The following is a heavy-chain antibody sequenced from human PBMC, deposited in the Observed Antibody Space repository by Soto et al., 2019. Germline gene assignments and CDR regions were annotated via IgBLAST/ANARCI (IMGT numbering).Heavy chain of an antibody. CDR1: GFTFSDSW. J-gene: IGHJ5*02. CDR2: IKPDESEK. D-gene: IGHD4-4*01. Sequence: EVQLVESGGGLVQPGGSLRLSCTASGFTFSDSWMTWVRQAPGKGLEWVARIKPDESEKKYVDSVKGRFSISGDNAKNSMYLQMDSLRGEDTAVYYCVRGGSNYASWGQGTLVTVSS. CDR3: VRGGSNYAS. V-gene: IGHV3-7*01.